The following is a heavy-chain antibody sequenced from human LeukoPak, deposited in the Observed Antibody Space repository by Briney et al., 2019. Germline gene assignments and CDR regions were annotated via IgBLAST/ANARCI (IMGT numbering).Heavy chain of an antibody. J-gene: IGHJ4*02. Sequence: SETLSLTCTISGVSIRSYCWGWIRQPPGKGLEWIGYIYYSGSAYYSPSLKSRVTISADTSKNQFSLKLSSVTAADTALYYCARRDSSGTRYFDSWGQGTLVTVSS. CDR3: ARRDSSGTRYFDS. V-gene: IGHV4-59*08. CDR2: IYYSGSA. CDR1: GVSIRSYC. D-gene: IGHD3-22*01.